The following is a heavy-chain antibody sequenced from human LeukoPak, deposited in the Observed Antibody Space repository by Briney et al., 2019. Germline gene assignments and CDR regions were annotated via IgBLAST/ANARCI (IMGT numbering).Heavy chain of an antibody. D-gene: IGHD3-3*01. V-gene: IGHV3-21*01. CDR2: ISSSSSYI. CDR1: RFTFSSYS. J-gene: IGHJ4*02. CDR3: ARAFDFWSGYDDY. Sequence: GGSLRLSCAASRFTFSSYSMNWVRQAPGKGLEWVSSISSSSSYIYYADPVKGRFTISRDNAKNSLYLQMNSLRAEDTAVYYCARAFDFWSGYDDYWGQGTLVTVSS.